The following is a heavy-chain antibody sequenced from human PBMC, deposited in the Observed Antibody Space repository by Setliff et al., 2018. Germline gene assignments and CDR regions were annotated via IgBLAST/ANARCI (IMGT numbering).Heavy chain of an antibody. CDR1: GYTFTSYG. D-gene: IGHD3-3*01. V-gene: IGHV1-18*01. Sequence: ASVKVSCKASGYTFTSYGISWVRQAPGQGLEWMGWISAYNGNTNYARKLQGRVTMTTDTSTSTAYMELRSLRSDDTAVYYCARDQNVQFLEWYNYYYYYYMDVWGKGTTVTSP. CDR3: ARDQNVQFLEWYNYYYYYYMDV. J-gene: IGHJ6*03. CDR2: ISAYNGNT.